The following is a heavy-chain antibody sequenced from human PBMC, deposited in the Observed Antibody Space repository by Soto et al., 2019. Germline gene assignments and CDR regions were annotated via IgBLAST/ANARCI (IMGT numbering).Heavy chain of an antibody. CDR3: ARVSSGRNWFDP. Sequence: TSETLSLTCTVSGDSVSSASFYWIWIRQAPGKGLEWIGFIYFSGSTNYNPSLKSRVTMSLDTSKNQFSLKLRSVTPADTAVYFCARVSSGRNWFDPWGQGTLVTVSS. J-gene: IGHJ5*02. V-gene: IGHV4-61*01. D-gene: IGHD6-19*01. CDR2: IYFSGST. CDR1: GDSVSSASFY.